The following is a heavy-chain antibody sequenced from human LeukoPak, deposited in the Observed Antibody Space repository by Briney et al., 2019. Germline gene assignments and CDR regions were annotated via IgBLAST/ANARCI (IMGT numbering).Heavy chain of an antibody. D-gene: IGHD2-15*01. Sequence: PGGSLRLSCVASGFTVSSNYMSWVRQAPGKGLEWVSTFSGSGGSTHYADSVKGRFTISRDNSKNTPYLQMNSLRAEDTAVYYCAKSGLNRFDYWGQGTPVTVSS. CDR2: FSGSGGST. CDR3: AKSGLNRFDY. J-gene: IGHJ4*02. CDR1: GFTVSSNY. V-gene: IGHV3-23*01.